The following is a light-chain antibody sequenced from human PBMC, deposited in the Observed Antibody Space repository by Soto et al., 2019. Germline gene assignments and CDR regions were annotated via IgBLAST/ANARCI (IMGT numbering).Light chain of an antibody. CDR1: QSVLYSSNNKND. CDR2: WAS. Sequence: DIVMTQSPDSLAVSLGERATINCKSSQSVLYSSNNKNDLAWYQQKPGQPPKLLVYWASTRESGVPDRFSGNGSGTDFTLTISTLQAEDVAVYFCQQYSSTPWTFGQGTKVEI. J-gene: IGKJ1*01. V-gene: IGKV4-1*01. CDR3: QQYSSTPWT.